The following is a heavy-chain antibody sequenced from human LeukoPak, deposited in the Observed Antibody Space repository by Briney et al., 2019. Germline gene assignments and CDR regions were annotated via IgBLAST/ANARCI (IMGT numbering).Heavy chain of an antibody. CDR3: ARDGTMVRGVDYFDY. CDR2: INPSGGST. V-gene: IGHV1-46*01. J-gene: IGHJ4*02. CDR1: GYTFTSYY. D-gene: IGHD3-10*01. Sequence: ASVKVSCKASGYTFTSYYMHWVRQAPGQGLEWMGIINPSGGSTSYAQKFQDRVTMTRDTSTSTVYMELSSLRSEDTAVYYCARDGTMVRGVDYFDYWGQGTLVTVSS.